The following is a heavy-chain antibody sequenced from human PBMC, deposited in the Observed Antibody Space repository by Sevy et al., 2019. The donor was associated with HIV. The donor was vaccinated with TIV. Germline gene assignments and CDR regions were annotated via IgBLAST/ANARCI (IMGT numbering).Heavy chain of an antibody. J-gene: IGHJ4*02. CDR1: GFTFNKYN. CDR2: ITGYSTDI. CDR3: ARAEQTYFFDY. V-gene: IGHV3-21*06. Sequence: GGSLRLSCAASGFTFNKYNRNWVRQAPGKGLEWVSTITGYSTDIYYADSVKGRFTISRDDAKNSLYLQMNGLRAEDTAIYYCARAEQTYFFDYWGQGTLVTVSS.